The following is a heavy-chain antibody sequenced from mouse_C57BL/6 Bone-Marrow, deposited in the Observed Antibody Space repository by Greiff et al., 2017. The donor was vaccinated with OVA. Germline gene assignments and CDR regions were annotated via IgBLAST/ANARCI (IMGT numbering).Heavy chain of an antibody. V-gene: IGHV1-82*01. CDR1: GYAFSSSW. CDR2: IYPGDGDT. CDR3: ARGTTVVPRRDFDY. Sequence: VKLVESGPELVKPGASVKISCKASGYAFSSSWMNWVKQRPGKGLEWIGRIYPGDGDTNYNGKFKGKATLTADKSSSTAYMQLSSLTSEDSAVYFCARGTTVVPRRDFDYWGQGTTLTVSS. D-gene: IGHD1-1*01. J-gene: IGHJ2*01.